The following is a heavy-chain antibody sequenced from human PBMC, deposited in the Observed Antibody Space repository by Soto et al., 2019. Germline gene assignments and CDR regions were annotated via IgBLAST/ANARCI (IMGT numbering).Heavy chain of an antibody. Sequence: PGGSLRLSFAASGSSFGSCGLRWVGGAPGGXREWVSVIWYNGSNKYYADSVKRRFNISRDNSKSTLYLQRNSLRAEDTAVYYCARDERHGSSIACFGGLDYGMDAWGQGTTVTVSS. J-gene: IGHJ6*02. V-gene: IGHV3-33*01. CDR3: ARDERHGSSIACFGGLDYGMDA. CDR2: IWYNGSNK. D-gene: IGHD2-2*01. CDR1: GSSFGSCG.